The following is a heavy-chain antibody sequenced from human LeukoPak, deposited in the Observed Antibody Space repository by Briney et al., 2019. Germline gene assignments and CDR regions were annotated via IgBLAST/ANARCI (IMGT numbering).Heavy chain of an antibody. Sequence: GGSLRLSCAASGFIFSSCAMTWVRQAPGKGLEWVSLISGDGGSTYYADSVKGRFTISRDNSKNSLYLQMNSLRTEDTALYYCAKDGGSSGYYRRPDYWGQGTLVTVSS. CDR3: AKDGGSSGYYRRPDY. CDR2: ISGDGGST. J-gene: IGHJ4*02. D-gene: IGHD3-22*01. CDR1: GFIFSSCA. V-gene: IGHV3-43*02.